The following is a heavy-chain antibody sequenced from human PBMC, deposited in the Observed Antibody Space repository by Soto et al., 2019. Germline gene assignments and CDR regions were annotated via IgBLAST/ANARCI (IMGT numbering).Heavy chain of an antibody. D-gene: IGHD1-20*01. CDR1: GASISVHSYY. V-gene: IGHV4-39*01. Sequence: PSETLSLTCTVSGASISVHSYYWTWIRQPPGKGLEWIGSSYYSGTTYFNPSLKSRATISVDTSKNQFSLRLTSVTAADTAIYYCTRRYNGNDDYFDPGGPGALVSVSS. J-gene: IGHJ5*02. CDR3: TRRYNGNDDYFDP. CDR2: SYYSGTT.